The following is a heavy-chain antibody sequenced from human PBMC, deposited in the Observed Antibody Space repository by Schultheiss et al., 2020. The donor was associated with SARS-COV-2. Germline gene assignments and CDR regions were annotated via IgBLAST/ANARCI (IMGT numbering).Heavy chain of an antibody. CDR1: GGSISSYY. D-gene: IGHD3-3*01. CDR2: INHSGSI. J-gene: IGHJ6*03. CDR3: ARGPYYDFWSGYYGVDYYYMDV. V-gene: IGHV4-34*01. Sequence: SETLSLTCTVSGGSISSYYWSWIRQPPGKGLEWIGEINHSGSINYNPSLKSRVTVSLDTSKNQFSLELSSVTAADTAVYYCARGPYYDFWSGYYGVDYYYMDVWGKGTTVTVSS.